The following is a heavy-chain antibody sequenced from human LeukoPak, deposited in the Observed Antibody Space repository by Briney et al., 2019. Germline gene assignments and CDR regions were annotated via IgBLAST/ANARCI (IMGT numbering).Heavy chain of an antibody. CDR3: AKGTGDEAYFDY. V-gene: IGHV3-48*01. CDR2: ISASRSNI. J-gene: IGHJ4*02. Sequence: GGSLRLSCAASGLTFNNYGMNWVRQAPGKGLEWVSYISASRSNINYADSVKGRFTISRDNAKNSLYLQMNSLRAEDTAVYYCAKGTGDEAYFDYWGQGTLVTVSS. D-gene: IGHD2-21*01. CDR1: GLTFNNYG.